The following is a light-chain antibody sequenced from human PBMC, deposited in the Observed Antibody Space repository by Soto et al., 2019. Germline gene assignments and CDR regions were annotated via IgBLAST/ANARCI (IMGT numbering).Light chain of an antibody. V-gene: IGKV1-33*01. CDR1: QAIRKY. J-gene: IGKJ3*01. CDR3: QQYDNLPFT. CDR2: TAS. Sequence: DIQMTQSPSSLSASVGDRVTITCQASQAIRKYLNWYQQKSGSPPKLLIYTASDLQTGVPSRFSGSGSGINFTFTISSLQPEDIGTYYCQQYDNLPFTFGPGTKVDIK.